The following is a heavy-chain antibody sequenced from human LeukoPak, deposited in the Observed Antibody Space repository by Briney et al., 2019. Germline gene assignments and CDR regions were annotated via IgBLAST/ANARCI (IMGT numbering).Heavy chain of an antibody. J-gene: IGHJ1*01. D-gene: IGHD1-26*01. CDR3: AKSGSYYTEYFHH. V-gene: IGHV1-69*05. Sequence: ASVKVSCKASGGTFNSYGISWVRQAPGQGLQWMGGIIATYGTPNYARKFQGRVTITMDESTITAYMELTSLRSEDTAVYYCAKSGSYYTEYFHHWGQGTLVTVSS. CDR2: IIATYGTP. CDR1: GGTFNSYG.